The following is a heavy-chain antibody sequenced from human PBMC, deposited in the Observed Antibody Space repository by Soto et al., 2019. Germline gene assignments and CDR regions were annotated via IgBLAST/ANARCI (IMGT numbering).Heavy chain of an antibody. Sequence: EVQLLESGGGLVQPGGSLRLSCAASGFTFSSYAMSWVRQAPGKGLEWVSAISGSGGSTYYADPVKGRFTISRDNSKNTLYLQMNSLRAEDTAVYYCARAYEASSGWKFDYWGQGILVTVSS. J-gene: IGHJ4*02. V-gene: IGHV3-23*01. CDR2: ISGSGGST. CDR3: ARAYEASSGWKFDY. D-gene: IGHD6-19*01. CDR1: GFTFSSYA.